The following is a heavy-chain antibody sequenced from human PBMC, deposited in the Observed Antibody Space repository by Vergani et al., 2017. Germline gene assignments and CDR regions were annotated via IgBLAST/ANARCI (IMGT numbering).Heavy chain of an antibody. CDR2: IYYSGST. V-gene: IGHV4-30-4*08. D-gene: IGHD3-22*01. CDR1: GGSIISGDYY. Sequence: QVQMQESGPGLVKRSQTLSLTCTVSGGSIISGDYYWSWISQPPGKSLEWIGYIYYSGSTSYNPSLKSRVTISVDTSKNQFSLKLSSVTAADTAVYYCARVGGYYDSSGFPSAYFDYWGQGTLVTVSS. CDR3: ARVGGYYDSSGFPSAYFDY. J-gene: IGHJ4*02.